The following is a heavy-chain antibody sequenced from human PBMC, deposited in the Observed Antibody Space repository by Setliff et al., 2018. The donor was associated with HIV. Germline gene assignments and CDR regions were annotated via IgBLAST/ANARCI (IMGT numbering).Heavy chain of an antibody. CDR2: IGYNGDT. D-gene: IGHD6-19*01. CDR1: GGSINSYY. V-gene: IGHV4-59*01. J-gene: IGHJ4*02. Sequence: SETLSLTCTVSGGSINSYYWNWIWQSPGKGLEWIGYIGYNGDTSYTPSLKSRVTISVDTPKNEFSLKLSSMTAADTAVYYCARGIAVAGPYFDYWGQGTLVTVSS. CDR3: ARGIAVAGPYFDY.